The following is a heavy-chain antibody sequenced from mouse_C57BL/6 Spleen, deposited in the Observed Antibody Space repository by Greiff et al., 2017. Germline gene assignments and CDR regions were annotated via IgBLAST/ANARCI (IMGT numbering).Heavy chain of an antibody. CDR1: GYTFTSYW. V-gene: IGHV1-61*01. CDR3: ARARYGNYGGFAY. J-gene: IGHJ3*01. D-gene: IGHD2-10*02. CDR2: IYPSDSET. Sequence: QVQLQQPGAELVRPGSSVKLSCKASGYTFTSYWMDWVKQRPGQGLEWIGNIYPSDSETHYNQKFKDKATLTVDKSSSTAYMQLSSLTSEDSAVYYCARARYGNYGGFAYWGQGTLVTVSA.